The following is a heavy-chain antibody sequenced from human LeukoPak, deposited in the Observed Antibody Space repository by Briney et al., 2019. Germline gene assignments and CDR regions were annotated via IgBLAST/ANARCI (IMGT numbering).Heavy chain of an antibody. J-gene: IGHJ4*02. V-gene: IGHV3-7*01. Sequence: GSLRLSCEASRFTLNIHWMNWVRQAPGKGLEWLANILPDGSEKVYVDSGRGRFTITRDNTKNSVYLQMNNLSSEDSAVYYFSGRSCFSSIYWGQGIRVTVSS. D-gene: IGHD2-2*01. CDR1: RFTLNIHW. CDR3: SGRSCFSSIY. CDR2: ILPDGSEK.